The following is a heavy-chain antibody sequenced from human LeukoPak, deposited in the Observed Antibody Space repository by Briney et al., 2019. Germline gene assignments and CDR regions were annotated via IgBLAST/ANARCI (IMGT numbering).Heavy chain of an antibody. Sequence: ASVKVSCKASGYTFTGYYMHWVRQAPGQGLEWMGIINPSGGSTSYAQKFQGRVTMTRDMSTSTVYMELSSLRSEDTAVYYCARAYEPAYYYDSSGSGCMDYWGQGTLVTVSS. CDR3: ARAYEPAYYYDSSGSGCMDY. CDR2: INPSGGST. V-gene: IGHV1-46*01. J-gene: IGHJ4*02. D-gene: IGHD3-22*01. CDR1: GYTFTGYY.